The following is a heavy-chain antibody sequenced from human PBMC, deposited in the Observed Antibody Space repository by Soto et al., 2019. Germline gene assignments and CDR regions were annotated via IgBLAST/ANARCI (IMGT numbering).Heavy chain of an antibody. J-gene: IGHJ4*02. V-gene: IGHV3-23*01. CDR3: AARWYYDYIWGSQYFDY. Sequence: GGSLRLSCAASGFTFSSYAMSWVRQAPGKGLEWVSAISGRGGSTYYADSVKGRLTISRDNSKNTLYLQMNSLRAEDTAVYYCAARWYYDYIWGSQYFDYWGQGTLVTVSS. CDR2: ISGRGGST. CDR1: GFTFSSYA. D-gene: IGHD3-16*01.